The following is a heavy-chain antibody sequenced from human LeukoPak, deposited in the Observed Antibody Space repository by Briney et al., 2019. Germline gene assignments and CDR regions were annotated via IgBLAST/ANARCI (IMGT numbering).Heavy chain of an antibody. CDR3: ATSTETTYWFDP. CDR1: GYTLTELS. Sequence: ASVNVSCKVSGYTLTELSMHWVRQAPGKGLEWMGGFDPEDGETIYAQKFQGRVTMTEDTSTDTAYMELSSLRSEDTAVYYCATSTETTYWFDPWGQGTLVTVSS. CDR2: FDPEDGET. V-gene: IGHV1-24*01. J-gene: IGHJ5*02. D-gene: IGHD4-17*01.